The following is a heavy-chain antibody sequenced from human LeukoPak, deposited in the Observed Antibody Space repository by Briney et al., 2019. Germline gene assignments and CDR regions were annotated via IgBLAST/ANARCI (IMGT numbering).Heavy chain of an antibody. Sequence: GGSLRLSCAASGLILSIYSINWVRQAPQKGRAWVCSISSCRCYIYHADSVKGRFNISRENDKNSLYLQMNSVRAEDTALYFCAGVLPYYYGMDVWGQGTTVTVSS. D-gene: IGHD2/OR15-2a*01. CDR1: GLILSIYS. CDR3: AGVLPYYYGMDV. CDR2: ISSCRCYI. V-gene: IGHV3-21*01. J-gene: IGHJ6*02.